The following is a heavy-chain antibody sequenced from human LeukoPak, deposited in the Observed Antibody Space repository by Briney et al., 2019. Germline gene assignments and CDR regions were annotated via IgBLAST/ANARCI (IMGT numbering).Heavy chain of an antibody. CDR2: IYTSGST. CDR1: GGSISSYY. Sequence: TPSETLSLTCTVSGGSISSYYWSWIRQPAGKGPEWIGRIYTSGSTNYTPSLKSRVTMSVDTSKNQFSLKLSSVTAADTAVYYCARLSSGRGWFDPWGQGTLVTVSS. CDR3: ARLSSGRGWFDP. D-gene: IGHD6-19*01. V-gene: IGHV4-4*07. J-gene: IGHJ5*02.